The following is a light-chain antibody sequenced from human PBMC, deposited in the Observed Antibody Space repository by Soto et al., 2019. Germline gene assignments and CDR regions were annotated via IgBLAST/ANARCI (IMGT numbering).Light chain of an antibody. CDR2: DVS. V-gene: IGLV2-14*03. Sequence: QAVVTQPASVSGSPGQTITISCTGAVSEVAGYTYVSWYQQHPGKGPKVIIYDVSNRPLGVSNRFSGSKSDTTASLTISGLQAEDEADYYCSSFTRIVGLFGGGTKLTVL. CDR3: SSFTRIVGL. J-gene: IGLJ2*01. CDR1: VSEVAGYTY.